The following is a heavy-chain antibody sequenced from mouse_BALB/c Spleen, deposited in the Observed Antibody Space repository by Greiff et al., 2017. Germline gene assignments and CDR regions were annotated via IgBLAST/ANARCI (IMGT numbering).Heavy chain of an antibody. CDR3: ARGAYYRYDGAY. J-gene: IGHJ3*01. CDR2: IYPGSGST. V-gene: IGHV1S81*02. Sequence: QVQLQQPGAELVKPGASVKLSCKASGYTFTSYWMHWVKQRPGQGLEWIGEIYPGSGSTYYNEKFKGKATLTADKSSNTAYMQLSSLTSEDSAVYFCARGAYYRYDGAYWGQGTLVTVSA. D-gene: IGHD2-14*01. CDR1: GYTFTSYW.